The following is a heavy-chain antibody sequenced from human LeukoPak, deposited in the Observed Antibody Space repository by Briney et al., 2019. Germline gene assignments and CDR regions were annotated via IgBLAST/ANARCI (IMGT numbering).Heavy chain of an antibody. Sequence: ASVKVSCKASGYTVTSYAMHWVRQAPGQRLEWMGWINAGNGNTKYSQKFQGRVTITRDTSASTAYMELSSLRSEDTAVYYCATVDGGTEYFDYWGQGTLVTVSS. J-gene: IGHJ4*02. CDR2: INAGNGNT. CDR3: ATVDGGTEYFDY. V-gene: IGHV1-3*01. CDR1: GYTVTSYA. D-gene: IGHD3-16*01.